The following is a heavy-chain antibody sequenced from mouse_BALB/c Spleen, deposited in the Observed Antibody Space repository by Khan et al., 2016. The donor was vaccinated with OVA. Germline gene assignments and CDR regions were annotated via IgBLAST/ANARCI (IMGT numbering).Heavy chain of an antibody. D-gene: IGHD1-1*01. CDR3: ARRFYYGHWYFDV. CDR2: ICYSGST. Sequence: EVQLQESGPGLVKPSQSLSLTCTVTGYSITSDYAWNWIRQLPGNKLEWMAYICYSGSTGYNPSFKSRVSITRDTSKNQFFLQLNSVTAQDTATYYCARRFYYGHWYFDVWGAGTPVTVSS. J-gene: IGHJ1*01. V-gene: IGHV3-2*02. CDR1: GYSITSDYA.